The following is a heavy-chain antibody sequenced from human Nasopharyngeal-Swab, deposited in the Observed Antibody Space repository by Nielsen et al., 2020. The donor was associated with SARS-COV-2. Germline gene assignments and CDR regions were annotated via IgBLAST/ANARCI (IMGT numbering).Heavy chain of an antibody. V-gene: IGHV4-4*02. J-gene: IGHJ5*02. CDR3: AREIAWFDP. CDR2: IYHSGST. D-gene: IGHD2-21*01. Sequence: WIRLPPGKGLEGIGEIYHSGSTNYNPSLKSRINISLDKSKNQFSLKLGSVTASDTAVYYCAREIAWFDPWGQGTPVTVSS.